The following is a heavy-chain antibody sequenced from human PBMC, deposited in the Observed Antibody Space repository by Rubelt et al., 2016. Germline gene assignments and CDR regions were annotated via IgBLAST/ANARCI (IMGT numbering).Heavy chain of an antibody. CDR3: ARGHDYKSSWFDP. D-gene: IGHD4-11*01. J-gene: IGHJ5*02. CDR1: GASISGSSYY. Sequence: QLQLQESGPGLVKPSETLSLTCTVSGASISGSSYYRAWIRQPPGKGLEWIGNIYYSGSTYYNPSLKSRVTISVDTSKSQFSLRLSSVTVADTAGYYCARGHDYKSSWFDPWGQGTLVTVSS. V-gene: IGHV4-39*01. CDR2: IYYSGST.